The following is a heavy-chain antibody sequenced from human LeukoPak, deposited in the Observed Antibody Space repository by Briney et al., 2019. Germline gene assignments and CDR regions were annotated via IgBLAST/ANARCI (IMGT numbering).Heavy chain of an antibody. D-gene: IGHD6-13*01. J-gene: IGHJ6*03. Sequence: MSGGSLRLSCAASGFTFSSYSMNWVRQAPGKGLEWVSSISSSSSDISYADSGKGRFTISRDNSQTTLYLQMNSLRAEDTAVYYCAKAGSSSWYYDYMDVSRKGTTVTVSS. V-gene: IGHV3-21*04. CDR1: GFTFSSYS. CDR2: ISSSSSDI. CDR3: AKAGSSSWYYDYMDV.